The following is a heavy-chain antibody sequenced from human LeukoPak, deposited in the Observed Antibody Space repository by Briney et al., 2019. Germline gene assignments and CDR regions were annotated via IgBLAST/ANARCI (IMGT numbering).Heavy chain of an antibody. CDR3: AKSHSVAQRGYFDY. Sequence: GGSLRLSCAASRFTFSTYAMRWVRQAPGKGLEWVSTISDSGGSTYYADSVKGRFTISRDNSKKTLYVQMSSLRAEDTAVYYCAKSHSVAQRGYFDYWGQGTLVTVSS. CDR2: ISDSGGST. V-gene: IGHV3-23*01. CDR1: RFTFSTYA. J-gene: IGHJ4*02. D-gene: IGHD2-15*01.